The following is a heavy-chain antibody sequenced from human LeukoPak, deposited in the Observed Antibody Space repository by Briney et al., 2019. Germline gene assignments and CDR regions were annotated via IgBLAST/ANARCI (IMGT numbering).Heavy chain of an antibody. CDR3: ARARIDY. D-gene: IGHD1-14*01. CDR2: IKEDGSEK. Sequence: GGSLRLSCAASGFTFSIHWMTWVRQAPGKGLEWVANIKEDGSEKYYVDSVKGRFTISRDNAKNSLLLQMSSLRAEDTAVYYCARARIDYWGQGTLVTVSS. J-gene: IGHJ4*02. CDR1: GFTFSIHW. V-gene: IGHV3-7*04.